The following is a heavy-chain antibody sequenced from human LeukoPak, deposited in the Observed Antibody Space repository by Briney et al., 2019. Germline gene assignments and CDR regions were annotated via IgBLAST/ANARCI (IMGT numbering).Heavy chain of an antibody. CDR2: INPNRGGT. Sequence: GASVNVSCKASRYTFTGYYMHWVRQAAGQGLEGMGWINPNRGGTNYAQKCQGRVTMTRDTSISTAYMELSRLRSDDTAVYYCARVEQQLLTFDYWGQGTLVTVSS. D-gene: IGHD6-13*01. V-gene: IGHV1-2*02. CDR3: ARVEQQLLTFDY. CDR1: RYTFTGYY. J-gene: IGHJ4*02.